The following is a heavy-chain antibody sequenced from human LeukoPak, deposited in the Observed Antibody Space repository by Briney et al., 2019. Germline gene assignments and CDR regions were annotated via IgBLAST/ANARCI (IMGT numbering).Heavy chain of an antibody. CDR1: GGSISSSSYY. V-gene: IGHV4-39*07. CDR2: IYYSGST. Sequence: SETLSLTCTVSGGSISSSSYYWGWIRQPPGKGLEWIGSIYYSGSTYYNPSLKSRVTISVDTSKNQFSLKLSSVTAADTAVYYCASLPEQLALDYWGQGTLVTVSS. J-gene: IGHJ4*02. CDR3: ASLPEQLALDY. D-gene: IGHD6-13*01.